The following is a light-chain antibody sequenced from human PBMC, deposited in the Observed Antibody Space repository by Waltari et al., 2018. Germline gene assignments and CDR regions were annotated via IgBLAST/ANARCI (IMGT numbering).Light chain of an antibody. J-gene: IGKJ1*01. CDR2: DAY. CDR3: QQYNRFSP. V-gene: IGKV1-5*01. CDR1: EAINKW. Sequence: DTQLSQFPSTLAASVGDRVTITGRAREAINKWLAWYQQKPGKAPKVLIYDAYTLQSGVPSRFSGSGSGTEFTLTIDSLQPDDFATYYCQQYNRFSPFGQGTNVEVK.